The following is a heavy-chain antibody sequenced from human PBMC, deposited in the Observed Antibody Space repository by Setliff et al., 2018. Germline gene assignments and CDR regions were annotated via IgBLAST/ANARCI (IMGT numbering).Heavy chain of an antibody. CDR3: ARGYCDGIGCPAPLYYFDS. D-gene: IGHD2-21*01. V-gene: IGHV1-69-2*01. Sequence: ASVKVSCKGSGYRFIVYYIHWVRQTPGKGLEWMGRVDPKDGQAIYAKKFQGRFTITADTSIDTAYMELSSLTSEDMAVYYCARGYCDGIGCPAPLYYFDSWGQGTLVTVSS. J-gene: IGHJ4*02. CDR1: GYRFIVYY. CDR2: VDPKDGQA.